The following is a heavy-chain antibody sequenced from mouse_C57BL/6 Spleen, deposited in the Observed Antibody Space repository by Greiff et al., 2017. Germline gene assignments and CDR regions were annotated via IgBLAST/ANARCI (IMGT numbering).Heavy chain of an antibody. J-gene: IGHJ4*01. Sequence: QVHVKQSGAELARPGASVKMSCKASGYTFTSYTMHWVKQRPGQGLEWIGYINPSSGYTKYNQKFKDKATLTADKSSSTAYMQLSSLTSEDSAVXYCARGSYGSSYGAMDYWGQGTSVTVSS. D-gene: IGHD1-1*01. CDR3: ARGSYGSSYGAMDY. CDR1: GYTFTSYT. V-gene: IGHV1-4*01. CDR2: INPSSGYT.